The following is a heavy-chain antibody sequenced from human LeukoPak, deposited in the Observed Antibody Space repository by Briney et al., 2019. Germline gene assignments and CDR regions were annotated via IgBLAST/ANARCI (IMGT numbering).Heavy chain of an antibody. J-gene: IGHJ4*02. CDR2: IKSKTDGGTT. CDR3: TTHVPIYDLWSGYYIPHFDY. V-gene: IGHV3-15*01. D-gene: IGHD3-3*01. Sequence: GGSLRLSCAASGFTFSNAWMSWVRQAPGKGLEWVGRIKSKTDGGTTDYAAPVKGRFTISRDDSKNTLYLQMNSLKTEDTAVYYCTTHVPIYDLWSGYYIPHFDYWGQGTLVTVSS. CDR1: GFTFSNAW.